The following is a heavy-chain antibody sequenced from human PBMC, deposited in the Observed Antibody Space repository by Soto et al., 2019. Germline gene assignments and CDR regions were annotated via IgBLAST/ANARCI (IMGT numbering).Heavy chain of an antibody. CDR2: MNVDGGEI. J-gene: IGHJ4*02. CDR1: GFVFRTSW. CDR3: ARDIGPNTLAY. Sequence: PGGSLRLSWEASGFVFRTSWMTWVRQPPGKGLEWVASMNVDGGEIYYVGSVRGRFTVSRDNAKNALYLQMNSLRVEDTAVYYCARDIGPNTLAYRGQGTRFTASS. D-gene: IGHD2-21*01. V-gene: IGHV3-7*03.